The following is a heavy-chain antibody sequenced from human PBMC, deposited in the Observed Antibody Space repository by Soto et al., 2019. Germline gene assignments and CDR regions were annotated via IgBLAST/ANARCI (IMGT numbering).Heavy chain of an antibody. CDR3: ARYIYGYVDY. CDR1: GFTLSDYD. V-gene: IGHV3-11*06. J-gene: IGHJ4*02. Sequence: SGFTLSDYDISWIRQAPGKGLEWVSYISISISYTNYADSVKGRFTISRDNAKNSLYLQMNSLRAEDTAVYYCARYIYGYVDYWGQGTLITVSS. CDR2: ISISISYT. D-gene: IGHD5-18*01.